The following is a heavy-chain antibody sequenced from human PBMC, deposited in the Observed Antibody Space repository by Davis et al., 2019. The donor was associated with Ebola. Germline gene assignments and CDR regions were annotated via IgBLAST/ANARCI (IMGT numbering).Heavy chain of an antibody. V-gene: IGHV3-73*01. CDR2: IRSKANSYAT. J-gene: IGHJ4*02. CDR1: GFTFSGSA. Sequence: GESLKISCAASGFTFSGSAMHWVRQASGKGLEWVGRIRSKANSYATAYAASVKGRFTISRDDSKNTAYLQMNSLKTEDTAVYYCARTNGYSYGCFDYRGRGTLVTVSS. D-gene: IGHD5-18*01. CDR3: ARTNGYSYGCFDY.